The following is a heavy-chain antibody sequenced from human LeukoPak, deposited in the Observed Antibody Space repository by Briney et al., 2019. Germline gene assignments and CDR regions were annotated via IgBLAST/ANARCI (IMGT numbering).Heavy chain of an antibody. CDR1: GFTVSSNY. V-gene: IGHV3-66*01. Sequence: GGSLRLSCAASGFTVSSNYMSWVRQAPGKGLEWVSVIYSGDSGGSTYYADSVKGRFTISRDNSKNTLYLQMNSLRAEDTAVYYCARNRVYSSGSYYNMDVWGQGTTVTVSS. CDR3: ARNRVYSSGSYYNMDV. J-gene: IGHJ6*02. D-gene: IGHD6-19*01. CDR2: IYSGDSGGST.